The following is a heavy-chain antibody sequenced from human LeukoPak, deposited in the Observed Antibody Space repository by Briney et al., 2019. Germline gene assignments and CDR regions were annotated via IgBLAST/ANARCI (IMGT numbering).Heavy chain of an antibody. CDR1: GFTFSSYA. J-gene: IGHJ4*02. CDR2: ISGSGGST. D-gene: IGHD3-22*01. Sequence: PGGSLRLSCAASGFTFSSYAMSWVRHAPGKGLEWVSAISGSGGSTYYADSVKGRFTISRDNSKNTLYLQMNSLRAEDTAVYYCAKDFAYYYDSSGHFDYWGQGTLVTVSS. CDR3: AKDFAYYYDSSGHFDY. V-gene: IGHV3-23*01.